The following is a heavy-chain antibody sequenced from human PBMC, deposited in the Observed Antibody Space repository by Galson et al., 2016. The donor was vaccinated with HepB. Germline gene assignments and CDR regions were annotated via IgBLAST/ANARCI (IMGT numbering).Heavy chain of an antibody. CDR1: GYSFTNYW. Sequence: QSGAEVKKPGESLKISCKGSGYSFTNYWIGWVRQMPGKGLEWMGIIHPGDSDTRYSPSFQGQVTITANKSISTAYLQWSSLKASDTAMYYCARDGSGSYVSPNGFDPWGQGTLVTVSS. J-gene: IGHJ5*02. V-gene: IGHV5-51*01. CDR2: IHPGDSDT. D-gene: IGHD3-10*01. CDR3: ARDGSGSYVSPNGFDP.